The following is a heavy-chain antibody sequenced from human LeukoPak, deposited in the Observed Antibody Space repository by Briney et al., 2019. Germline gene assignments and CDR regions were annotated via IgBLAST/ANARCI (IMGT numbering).Heavy chain of an antibody. Sequence: PSETLSLTCAVSGGSIDSGGYSWPWIRQPPGKGLEWIGYIYYSGSTNYNPSLKSRVTISVDTSKNQFSLKLSSVTAADTAVYYCARVYYSSSYDYWYFDLWGRGTLVTVSS. V-gene: IGHV4-61*08. D-gene: IGHD6-13*01. CDR2: IYYSGST. J-gene: IGHJ2*01. CDR3: ARVYYSSSYDYWYFDL. CDR1: GGSIDSGGYS.